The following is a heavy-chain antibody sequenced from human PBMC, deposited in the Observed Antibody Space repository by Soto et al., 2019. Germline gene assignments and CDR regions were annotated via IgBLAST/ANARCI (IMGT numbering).Heavy chain of an antibody. J-gene: IGHJ4*02. Sequence: QVQLQESGPGLVKPSETLSLTCTVSGGSITGYYWTWIRQPPGKGLEWIGYVFYKGNTNYNPSLKSRVTISVDTSANQFSLRLSSVTAADTAVYYCARSVDSFRFTDYWGQGTLVTVSS. V-gene: IGHV4-59*01. CDR1: GGSITGYY. CDR3: ARSVDSFRFTDY. CDR2: VFYKGNT. D-gene: IGHD3-16*02.